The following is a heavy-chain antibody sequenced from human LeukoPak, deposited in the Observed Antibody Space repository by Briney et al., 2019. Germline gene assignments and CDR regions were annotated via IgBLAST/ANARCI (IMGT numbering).Heavy chain of an antibody. D-gene: IGHD3-10*01. CDR1: GFTFGDYA. CDR2: IRSKAYGGTT. CDR3: TRDSGLWFGEQVDY. Sequence: PGGSLRLSCTASGFTFGDYAMSWVRQAPGKGLEWVGFIRSKAYGGTTEYAASVKGRFTISRDDSKSIAYLQMNSLKTEDTAVYYCTRDSGLWFGEQVDYWGQGTLDTVSS. V-gene: IGHV3-49*04. J-gene: IGHJ4*02.